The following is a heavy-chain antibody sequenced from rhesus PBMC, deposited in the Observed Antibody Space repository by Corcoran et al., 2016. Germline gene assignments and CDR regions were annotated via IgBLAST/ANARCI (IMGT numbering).Heavy chain of an antibody. CDR1: GYSISSGYYR. Sequence: QVQLQESGPGLVKPSATLALTCAVSGYSISSGYYRSWIRQPPGTGLEWIGYITYSGSTSYNPSLKSRVTISRDTSKNQFSLKLSSVTAADTAVYYCARGLIAAGYWGQGVLVTVSS. J-gene: IGHJ4*01. V-gene: IGHV4-122*02. D-gene: IGHD6-13*01. CDR2: ITYSGST. CDR3: ARGLIAAGY.